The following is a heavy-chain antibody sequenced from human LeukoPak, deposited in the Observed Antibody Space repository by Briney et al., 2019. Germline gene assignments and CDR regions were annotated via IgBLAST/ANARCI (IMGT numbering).Heavy chain of an antibody. J-gene: IGHJ6*03. CDR2: IGSSDGGT. CDR1: GFTFSSYV. CDR3: AKDYRHGDYYHYMDV. D-gene: IGHD3-16*02. V-gene: IGHV3-23*01. Sequence: GGSLRLSCASSGFTFSSYVMTWVRQAPGKGLEWVSAIGSSDGGTYYADSVKGRFTISRDNSNNMLYLQMNSLRAEDTAVYFCAKDYRHGDYYHYMDVWCKGTTVTVSS.